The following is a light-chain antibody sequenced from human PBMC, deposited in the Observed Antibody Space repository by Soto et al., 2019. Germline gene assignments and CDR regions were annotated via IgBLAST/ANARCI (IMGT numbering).Light chain of an antibody. CDR1: QSVSSSY. CDR2: GAS. V-gene: IGKV3-20*01. J-gene: IGKJ3*01. Sequence: EIVLTQSPGTLSLSPGERATLSCRASQSVSSSYFAWYQQKPGQAPRLLIYGASSRATGIPARFSGSGSGTDFTLTISRLEPEDFAVYYCQQYGSSPRFTFGPGTKVDIK. CDR3: QQYGSSPRFT.